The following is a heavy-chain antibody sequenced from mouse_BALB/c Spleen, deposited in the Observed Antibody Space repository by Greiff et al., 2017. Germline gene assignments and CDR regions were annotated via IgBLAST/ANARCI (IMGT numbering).Heavy chain of an antibody. CDR2: INPSTGYT. CDR3: ARKKTGTGFAY. D-gene: IGHD4-1*01. V-gene: IGHV1-7*01. Sequence: QVQLQQSGAELAKPGASVKMSCKASGYTFTSYWMHWVKQRPGQGLEWIGYINPSTGYTEYNQKFKDKATLTADKSSSTAYMQLSSLTSEDSAVYYCARKKTGTGFAYWGQGTLVTVSA. J-gene: IGHJ3*01. CDR1: GYTFTSYW.